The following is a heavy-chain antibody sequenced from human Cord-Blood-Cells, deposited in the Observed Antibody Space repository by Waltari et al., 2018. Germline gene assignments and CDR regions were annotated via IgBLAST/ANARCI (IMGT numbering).Heavy chain of an antibody. CDR3: SAGSSGWYDY. CDR1: GFTVSSNY. J-gene: IGHJ4*02. V-gene: IGHV3-53*01. D-gene: IGHD6-19*01. CDR2: SCSGGST. Sequence: EVQLVESGGGLIQPGGSLRLSCAASGFTVSSNYMSWVRQAPGKGLEWGSVSCSGGSTYYADSVKGRFTISRDNSKSTLYLQMNSLRAEDTAVYYCSAGSSGWYDYWGQGTLVTVSS.